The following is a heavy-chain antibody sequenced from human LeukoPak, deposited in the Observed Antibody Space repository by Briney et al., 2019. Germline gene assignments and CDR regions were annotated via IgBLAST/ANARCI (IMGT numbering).Heavy chain of an antibody. CDR1: GFTLSTYG. CDR3: AKDFYAFSGSGQNWFDP. V-gene: IGHV3-30*18. CDR2: ASNDGSIE. J-gene: IGHJ5*02. Sequence: PGRSLRLSCVASGFTLSTYGMHWVRQAPGKGLRWGAIASNDGSIEHYADSVKGRFTISRDTSKNSLYLQMNSLRAEDTAVYYCAKDFYAFSGSGQNWFDPWGQGTLVTVSS. D-gene: IGHD3-10*01.